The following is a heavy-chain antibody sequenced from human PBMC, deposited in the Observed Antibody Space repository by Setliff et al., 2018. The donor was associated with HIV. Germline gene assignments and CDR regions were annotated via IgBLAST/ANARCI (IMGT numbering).Heavy chain of an antibody. J-gene: IGHJ5*02. CDR1: GGSIRSHY. CDR3: ARPHSGRGGGAWFDP. CDR2: MIYGGDT. Sequence: PSETLSLTCTVSGGSIRSHYWSWIREPPGKGLEWIASMIYGGDTWYNPSLKSRVTIYVDTANNEISLRLSSVTAEDTAVYRCARPHSGRGGGAWFDPWGQGIQVTAPQ. V-gene: IGHV4-59*08. D-gene: IGHD6-19*01.